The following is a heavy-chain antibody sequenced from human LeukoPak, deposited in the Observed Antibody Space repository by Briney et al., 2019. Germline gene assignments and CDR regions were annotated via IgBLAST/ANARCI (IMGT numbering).Heavy chain of an antibody. CDR2: IQPDGSNK. J-gene: IGHJ5*02. Sequence: PGGSLRLSCAASGCNFRSYCMSWVRQAPGKGLEWVANIQPDGSNKNYVDSVKGRFTISRGNAENSLFLQMNSLRAEDTAVYYCARDALGRQSEYNWFDPWGQGTLVTVSS. D-gene: IGHD7-27*01. V-gene: IGHV3-7*01. CDR1: GCNFRSYC. CDR3: ARDALGRQSEYNWFDP.